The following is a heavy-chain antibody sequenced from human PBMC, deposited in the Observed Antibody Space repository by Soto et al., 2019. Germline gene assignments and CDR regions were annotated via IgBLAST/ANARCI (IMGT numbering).Heavy chain of an antibody. CDR1: GGTFSSYA. Sequence: SVKVSCKASGGTFSSYAISWVRQAPGQGLEWMGGIIPIFGTANYAQKFQGRVTITADESTSTAYMELSSLRSEDTAVYYCARGFLHPRGWFDPWGQGTLVTVSS. J-gene: IGHJ5*02. CDR3: ARGFLHPRGWFDP. CDR2: IIPIFGTA. D-gene: IGHD3-3*01. V-gene: IGHV1-69*13.